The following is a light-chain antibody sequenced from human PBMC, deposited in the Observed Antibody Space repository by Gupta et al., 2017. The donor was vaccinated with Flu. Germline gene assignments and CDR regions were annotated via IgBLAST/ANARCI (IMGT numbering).Light chain of an antibody. CDR2: QCS. Sequence: VTLGKTATIYCKSSQSLLYSDGKKNYYSYLQKPAQPPPRLLYQCSTRRYGVLARFSSSGACAAFTLQISRGEAADVGVYYCSQSIQRPPTFGRGTRVEIK. V-gene: IGKV2D-29*01. CDR3: SQSIQRPPT. J-gene: IGKJ4*01. CDR1: QSLLYSDGKKN.